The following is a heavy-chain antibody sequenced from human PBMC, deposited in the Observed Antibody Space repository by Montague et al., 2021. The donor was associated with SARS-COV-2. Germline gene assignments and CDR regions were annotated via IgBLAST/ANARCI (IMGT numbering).Heavy chain of an antibody. D-gene: IGHD1-26*01. V-gene: IGHV4-4*02. CDR1: GGSISTSHW. CDR2: IDERGST. J-gene: IGHJ4*02. Sequence: SETLSLTCAVSGGSISTSHWWSWVRQPPGKGLEWIGGIDERGSTNYSPSLKSRVTMSIDKSANQFSLKLAPLTAADTAIYFCARDVRTSTWSIRGYGGSYYFDSWGQGTLVAVSS. CDR3: ARDVRTSTWSIRGYGGSYYFDS.